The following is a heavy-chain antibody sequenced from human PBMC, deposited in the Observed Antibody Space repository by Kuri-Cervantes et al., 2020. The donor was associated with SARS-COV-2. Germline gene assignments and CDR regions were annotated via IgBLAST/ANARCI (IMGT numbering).Heavy chain of an antibody. CDR1: GGSISTYY. CDR2: LYYSGST. D-gene: IGHD1-26*01. V-gene: IGHV4-59*01. Sequence: ESLKISCTVSGGSISTYYWSWIRQPPGKGLEWIGYLYYSGSTNYNPSLKSRVTISLDTSKNQFSLKLSSVTAEDTAVYYCATGSYYVAYDYWGQGTLVTVSS. CDR3: ATGSYYVAYDY. J-gene: IGHJ4*02.